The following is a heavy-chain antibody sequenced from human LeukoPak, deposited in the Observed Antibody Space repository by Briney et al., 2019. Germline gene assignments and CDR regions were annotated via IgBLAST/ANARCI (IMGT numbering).Heavy chain of an antibody. CDR1: GGSFSGYY. Sequence: SETLSLTCAVYGGSFSGYYWSWIRQPPGKGLEWIGEINHSGSTNYNPSLKSRVTISVDTSKNQFSLKLSSVTAADTAAYYCAREGGYFDYWGQGTLVTVSS. CDR2: INHSGST. V-gene: IGHV4-34*01. J-gene: IGHJ4*02. CDR3: AREGGYFDY. D-gene: IGHD3-16*01.